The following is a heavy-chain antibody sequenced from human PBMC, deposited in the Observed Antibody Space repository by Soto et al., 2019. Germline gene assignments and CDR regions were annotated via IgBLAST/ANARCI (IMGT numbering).Heavy chain of an antibody. CDR3: ARIASAGRGWDV. CDR2: IKQDGSEK. D-gene: IGHD6-13*01. CDR1: GFTFSSYW. V-gene: IGHV3-7*01. Sequence: EVQLVESGRGLVQPGGSLRLSCAASGFTFSSYWMSWLRQPPVKGLEWVGNIKQDGSEKNYVDFMEGRFTISGDNAENSLYLQMNSLRAEDTAVYYCARIASAGRGWDVWGQGTTVVVSS. J-gene: IGHJ6*02.